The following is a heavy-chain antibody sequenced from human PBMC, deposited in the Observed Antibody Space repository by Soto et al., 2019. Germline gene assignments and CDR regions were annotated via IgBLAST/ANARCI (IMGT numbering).Heavy chain of an antibody. V-gene: IGHV3-74*01. Sequence: PGGSLRLSCAASGFTFSSYWMHWVRQAPGKGLAWVSRINSDGSSTSYVDSVKGRFTISRDNAKNTLYLQMNSLRAEDTAVYYCAREAYDSSGYLVYFDYWGQGTLVTVSS. CDR3: AREAYDSSGYLVYFDY. CDR1: GFTFSSYW. D-gene: IGHD3-22*01. J-gene: IGHJ4*02. CDR2: INSDGSST.